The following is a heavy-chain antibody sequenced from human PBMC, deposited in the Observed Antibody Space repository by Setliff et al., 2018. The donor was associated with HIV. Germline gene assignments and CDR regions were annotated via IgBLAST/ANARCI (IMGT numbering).Heavy chain of an antibody. V-gene: IGHV3-48*03. CDR3: ARDYLYYNLYNGSPVYGMDV. Sequence: SGGSLRLSCAASGFTFRNYKFNWVRQAPGRGLEWVSSISIGSGGAIDYADSVQGRFTISRDNSKNSLYLQMNSLRVEGTAVYYCARDYLYYNLYNGSPVYGMDVWGQGTTVTV. CDR2: ISIGSGGAI. J-gene: IGHJ6*02. CDR1: GFTFRNYK. D-gene: IGHD3-3*01.